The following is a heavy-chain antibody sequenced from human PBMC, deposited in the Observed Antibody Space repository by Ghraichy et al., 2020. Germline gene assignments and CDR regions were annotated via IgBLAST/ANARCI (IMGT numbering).Heavy chain of an antibody. J-gene: IGHJ3*02. CDR2: ISNNGGST. V-gene: IGHV3-64D*06. D-gene: IGHD4-17*01. Sequence: GESLNISCSASGFTFSSYAMYWVRQAPGKGLDYVSGISNNGGSTYYADSVKGRFTISRDNSKNTLSLQMSSLRAEDMAVYYCVKGLTTQTTRRPFDIWGQGTMVTVSS. CDR3: VKGLTTQTTRRPFDI. CDR1: GFTFSSYA.